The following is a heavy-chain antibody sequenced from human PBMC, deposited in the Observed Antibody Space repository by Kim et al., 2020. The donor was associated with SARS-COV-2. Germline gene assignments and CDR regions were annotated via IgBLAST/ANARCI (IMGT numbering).Heavy chain of an antibody. CDR2: IYTSGST. Sequence: SETLSLTCTVSGGSISSYYWSWIRQPAGKGLEWIGRIYTSGSTNYNPSHKSRVTMSVDTSKNQFPLKLSSVTAADTAVYYCARGRIAAARGEDWFDPWGQGTLVTVSS. CDR1: GGSISSYY. J-gene: IGHJ5*02. D-gene: IGHD6-13*01. V-gene: IGHV4-4*07. CDR3: ARGRIAAARGEDWFDP.